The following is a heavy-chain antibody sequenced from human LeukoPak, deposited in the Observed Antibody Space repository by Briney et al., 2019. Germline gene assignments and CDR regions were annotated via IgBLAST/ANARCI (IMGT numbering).Heavy chain of an antibody. D-gene: IGHD3-10*02. CDR1: GFPFGSYG. V-gene: IGHV3-23*01. CDR3: GKNVRRLGDHDY. CDR2: ISGSTTVI. J-gene: IGHJ4*02. Sequence: SGGSLRLSCVASGFPFGSYGMSWVRQAPGKGLEWVSLISGSTTVIYYADSVKGRFTISRDNSRNTLYLQMNSLRVDDTAVYYCGKNVRRLGDHDYWGQGTQVTVSS.